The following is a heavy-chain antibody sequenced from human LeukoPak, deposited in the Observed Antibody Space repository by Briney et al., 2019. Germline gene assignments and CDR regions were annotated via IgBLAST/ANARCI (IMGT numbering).Heavy chain of an antibody. CDR3: AKDAQRGFDYSNSLEH. V-gene: IGHV3-33*03. Sequence: PGGSLRLSRQTSGFTFSHYGMHWVREAPAKGLEGVAVIWSDGTNQHYTDSLKGRFTISRDNFKNMVFLQMNRLRAEETAVYYCAKDAQRGFDYSNSLEHWGQGSLVTVSS. CDR2: IWSDGTNQ. J-gene: IGHJ4*02. D-gene: IGHD4-11*01. CDR1: GFTFSHYG.